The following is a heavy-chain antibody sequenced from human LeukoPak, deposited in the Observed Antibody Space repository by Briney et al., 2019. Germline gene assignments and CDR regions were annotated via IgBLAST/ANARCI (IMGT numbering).Heavy chain of an antibody. CDR3: ARDQSCSSGCYHAFEN. D-gene: IGHD2-21*02. CDR1: GDSVYSSSAA. CDR2: TYFRSKWYN. V-gene: IGHV6-1*01. Sequence: SQTLSLTCAISGDSVYSSSAAWNWIRQSPSRGLEWLGRTYFRSKWYNDYALSVGGRIGINPDTSKNQFSLHLNSVTPEDTAVYYCARDQSCSSGCYHAFENWGQGTLVTVSS. J-gene: IGHJ3*02.